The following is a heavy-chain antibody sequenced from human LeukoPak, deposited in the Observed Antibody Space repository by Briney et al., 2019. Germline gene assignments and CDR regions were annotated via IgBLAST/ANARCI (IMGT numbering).Heavy chain of an antibody. CDR2: IYYSGST. CDR1: GGSISSYY. V-gene: IGHV4-59*08. Sequence: SETLSLTCTVSGGSISSYYWSWIRQPPGKGLEWIGYIYYSGSTNYNPSLKSRVTISVDTSKNQFSLKLSSVTAADTAVHYCARQVLQRENYYYYCCVMDVWGQGTTVTVSS. J-gene: IGHJ6*02. CDR3: ARQVLQRENYYYYCCVMDV. D-gene: IGHD2-2*01.